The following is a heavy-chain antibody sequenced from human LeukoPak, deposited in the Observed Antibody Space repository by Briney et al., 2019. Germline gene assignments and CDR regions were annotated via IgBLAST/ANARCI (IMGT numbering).Heavy chain of an antibody. Sequence: PSETLSLTCSVSGGSPSGYYWSWIRQPPGKGLEWIGYVYYSGSTNHNPSLKSRVTISVDTSKNQFSLKVTSVTAADTAVYYCARGLGYSRIDYWGQGTLVTVSS. CDR3: ARGLGYSRIDY. J-gene: IGHJ4*02. CDR1: GGSPSGYY. D-gene: IGHD4-11*01. CDR2: VYYSGST. V-gene: IGHV4-59*01.